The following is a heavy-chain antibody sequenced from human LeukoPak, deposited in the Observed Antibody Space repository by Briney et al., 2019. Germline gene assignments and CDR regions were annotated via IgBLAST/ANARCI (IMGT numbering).Heavy chain of an antibody. CDR2: INHSGST. V-gene: IGHV4-34*01. Sequence: SETLSLTCAVYGGSFSGYYWSWIRQPPGKGLEWIGEINHSGSTNYNPSLKSRVTISVDTSKNQFSLKLSSVTAADTAVYYCATLQVFSLDYWGQGTLVTVSS. D-gene: IGHD3-9*01. CDR3: ATLQVFSLDY. J-gene: IGHJ4*02. CDR1: GGSFSGYY.